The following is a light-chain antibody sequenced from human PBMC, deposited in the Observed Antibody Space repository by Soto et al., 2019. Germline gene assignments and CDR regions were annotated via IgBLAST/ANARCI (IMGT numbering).Light chain of an antibody. CDR1: ISDVGGYNL. J-gene: IGLJ1*01. Sequence: QSVLTQPASVSGSPGQSIIISCSGGISDVGGYNLVSWYQHHPDKAPKVIIYEGTKRPSGVSTRFSGSKSGNTASLTISGLQAEDEAYYYCCSYAGGRTYVFGSGTKLTVL. V-gene: IGLV2-23*01. CDR3: CSYAGGRTYV. CDR2: EGT.